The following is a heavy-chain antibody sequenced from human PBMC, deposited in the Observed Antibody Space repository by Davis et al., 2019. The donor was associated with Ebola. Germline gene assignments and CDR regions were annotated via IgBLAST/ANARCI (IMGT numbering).Heavy chain of an antibody. D-gene: IGHD2-21*01. J-gene: IGHJ4*02. CDR3: ARERTSCGGDCLDY. V-gene: IGHV3-48*03. CDR1: GFTFYRYE. CDR2: ISASGSPI. Sequence: GESLKISCVTSGFTFYRYEMNWVRQAPGKGLEWVSFISASGSPIYSADSIKGRFTISRDTARNSVHLQMDSLRAEDTAIYYCARERTSCGGDCLDYWGQGTLVTVSS.